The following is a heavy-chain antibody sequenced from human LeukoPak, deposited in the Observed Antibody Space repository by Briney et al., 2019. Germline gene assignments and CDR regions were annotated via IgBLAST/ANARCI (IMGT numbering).Heavy chain of an antibody. Sequence: PSETLSLTCTVSRGSISRGSDYWVWIRHPPGKGLEWIGEINHSGSTNYNPSLKSRVTISVDPSKNQFSLKLSSVTAADTAVYYCAKGVPYCSGGSCYHNWFDPWGQGTLVTVSA. CDR3: AKGVPYCSGGSCYHNWFDP. CDR1: RGSISRGSDY. CDR2: INHSGST. D-gene: IGHD2-15*01. J-gene: IGHJ5*02. V-gene: IGHV4-39*07.